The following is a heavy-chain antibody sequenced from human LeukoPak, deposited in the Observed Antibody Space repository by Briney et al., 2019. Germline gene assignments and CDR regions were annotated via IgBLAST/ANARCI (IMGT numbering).Heavy chain of an antibody. CDR2: INPNSGGT. J-gene: IGHJ5*02. V-gene: IGHV1-2*02. CDR3: ARLVGSHSSSWYGDWFDP. D-gene: IGHD6-13*01. Sequence: GASVKVSCKASGYTFTGYYMHWVRQAPGQGLEWMGWINPNSGGTNYAQKFQGRVTMTRDTSISTAYMELSRLRSDDTAVYYCARLVGSHSSSWYGDWFDPWGQGTLVTVSS. CDR1: GYTFTGYY.